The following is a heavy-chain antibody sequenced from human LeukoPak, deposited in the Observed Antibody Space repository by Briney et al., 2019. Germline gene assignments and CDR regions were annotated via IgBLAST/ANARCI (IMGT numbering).Heavy chain of an antibody. CDR2: INHNGNVN. D-gene: IGHD3-16*01. CDR3: ARGGGLDV. V-gene: IGHV3-7*03. J-gene: IGHJ6*02. Sequence: GGSLRLSWAASEFTFSSYSLNWARQAPGKGLEWVASINHNGNVNYYVDSVKGRFTISRDNAKNSLYLQMSNLRAEDTAVYFCARGGGLDVWGQGATVTVSS. CDR1: EFTFSSYS.